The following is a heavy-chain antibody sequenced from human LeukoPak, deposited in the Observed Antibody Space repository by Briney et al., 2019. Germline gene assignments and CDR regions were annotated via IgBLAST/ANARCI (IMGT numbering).Heavy chain of an antibody. CDR2: IYHSGST. J-gene: IGHJ5*02. D-gene: IGHD3-3*01. CDR3: ARESTIFGVVISGWFDP. V-gene: IGHV4-30-2*01. CDR1: GGSISSGGYF. Sequence: SETLSLTCAVSGGSISSGGYFWSWIRQPPGKGLEWIGYIYHSGSTYYNPSLKSRVAISVDRSKNQFSLKLSSVTAADTAVYYCARESTIFGVVISGWFDPWGQGTLVTVSS.